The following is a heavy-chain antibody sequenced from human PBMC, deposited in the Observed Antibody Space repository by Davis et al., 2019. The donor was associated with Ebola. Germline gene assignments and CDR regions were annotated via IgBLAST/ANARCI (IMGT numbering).Heavy chain of an antibody. Sequence: PGGSLRLSCAASGFTLSSYSMNWVRQAPGKGLEWVSYISSSSGSTIYYADSVKGRFTISRDNSKNTLYLQMNSLRAEDTAVYYCTGAISYGWFDPWGQGTLVTVSS. CDR2: ISSSSGSTI. D-gene: IGHD4-17*01. CDR1: GFTLSSYS. J-gene: IGHJ5*02. CDR3: TGAISYGWFDP. V-gene: IGHV3-48*01.